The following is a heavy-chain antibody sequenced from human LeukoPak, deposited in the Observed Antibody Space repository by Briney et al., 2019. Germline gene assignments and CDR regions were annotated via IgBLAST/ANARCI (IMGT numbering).Heavy chain of an antibody. CDR3: ARVDSSGHYLVGACDI. Sequence: GGSLRLSCAASGFTFSSYSMNWVRQAPGEGLEWVSSISSSSSYISYADSVKGRFTISRDNAKNSLYLQMNRLRAQDTAVYYCARVDSSGHYLVGACDISGQGTMVTVSS. J-gene: IGHJ3*02. V-gene: IGHV3-21*01. CDR1: GFTFSSYS. CDR2: ISSSSSYI. D-gene: IGHD3-22*01.